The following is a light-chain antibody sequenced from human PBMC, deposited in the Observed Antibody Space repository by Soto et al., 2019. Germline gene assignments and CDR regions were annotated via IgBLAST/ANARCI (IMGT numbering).Light chain of an antibody. CDR1: NSDIGGYYY. J-gene: IGLJ1*01. Sequence: QSVLTQPASVSGSPGQSISISFTGTNSDIGGYYYVSWYQHHPGKAPKLMIYQVTNRPSGVSNRFSGSKSGNTASLTISGLQAEDEADYYCTSYSSSNTFYVFGAGTKVTVL. CDR3: TSYSSSNTFYV. V-gene: IGLV2-14*01. CDR2: QVT.